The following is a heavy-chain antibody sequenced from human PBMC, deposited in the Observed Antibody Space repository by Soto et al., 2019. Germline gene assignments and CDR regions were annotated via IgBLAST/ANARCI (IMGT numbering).Heavy chain of an antibody. D-gene: IGHD4-17*01. CDR1: GGSISSYY. J-gene: IGHJ5*02. Sequence: PSETLSLTCTVSGGSISSYYWSWIRQPPGKGLEWIGYIYYSGSTNYNPSLKSRVTISVDTSKNQFSLKLSSVTAADTAVYYCARASTVTTRGSRHNWFDPWGQGTLVTVS. V-gene: IGHV4-59*08. CDR3: ARASTVTTRGSRHNWFDP. CDR2: IYYSGST.